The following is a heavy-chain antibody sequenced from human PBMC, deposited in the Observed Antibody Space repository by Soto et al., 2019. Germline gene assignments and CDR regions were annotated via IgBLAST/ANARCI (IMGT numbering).Heavy chain of an antibody. CDR3: AREGDILTGYYDFDY. V-gene: IGHV3-7*01. CDR1: GFTFSSYW. Sequence: GGSLRLSCAASGFTFSSYWMSWVRQAPGKGLEWVANIKQDGSEKYYVDSVKGRFTISRDNAKNSLYLQMNSLRAEDTAVYYCAREGDILTGYYDFDYWGQETLVTVSS. D-gene: IGHD3-9*01. J-gene: IGHJ4*02. CDR2: IKQDGSEK.